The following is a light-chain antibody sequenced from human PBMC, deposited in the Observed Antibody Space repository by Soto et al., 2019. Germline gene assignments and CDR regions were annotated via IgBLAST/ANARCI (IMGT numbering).Light chain of an antibody. V-gene: IGKV3-15*01. Sequence: EIVMTQSPATLSVSPGERATLSCRASQSVSSNLAWYQQKPGQAPRLLIYAASTRATGIPARFSGSGSGTEFTLTISSLQSEDFAVYYCQQYNNWSPIPVGQGTRLE. J-gene: IGKJ5*01. CDR1: QSVSSN. CDR2: AAS. CDR3: QQYNNWSPIP.